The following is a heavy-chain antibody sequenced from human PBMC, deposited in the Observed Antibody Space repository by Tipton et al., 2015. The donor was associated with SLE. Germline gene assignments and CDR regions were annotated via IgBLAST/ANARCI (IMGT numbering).Heavy chain of an antibody. CDR2: ISSSGSTI. Sequence: SLRLSCAASGFTFSDYYMSWIRQAPGKGLEWVSYISSSGSTIYYADSVKGRFTISRDNAKNSLYLQMNSLRAEDTAVYYCAREWANWGDAFDIWGQGTMVTVSS. V-gene: IGHV3-11*04. CDR1: GFTFSDYY. J-gene: IGHJ3*02. D-gene: IGHD7-27*01. CDR3: AREWANWGDAFDI.